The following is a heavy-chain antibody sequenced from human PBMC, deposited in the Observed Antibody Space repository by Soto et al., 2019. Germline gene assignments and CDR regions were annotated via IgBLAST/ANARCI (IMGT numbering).Heavy chain of an antibody. D-gene: IGHD3-3*01. V-gene: IGHV4-34*01. CDR1: GGSVSGYY. CDR2: IKHSGST. J-gene: IGHJ6*03. Sequence: SLTCAVYGGSVSGYYWSWIRQPPGKGLEWIGEIKHSGSTNYNPSLKSRVTISVDTSKNQFSLKLSSVTAADTAGYYCARRCVGLEWVPIHTTGHYYYYYMDVSGKWTTV. CDR3: ARRCVGLEWVPIHTTGHYYYYYMDV.